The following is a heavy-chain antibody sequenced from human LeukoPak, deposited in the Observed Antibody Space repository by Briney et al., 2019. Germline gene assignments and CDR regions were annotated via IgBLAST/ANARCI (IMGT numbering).Heavy chain of an antibody. Sequence: GASVKVSCKASGYTFTSYGISWVRQAPGQGLEWMGWISAYNGNTNYAQKLQGRVTMTTDTSTSTAYMELRSLRSDDTAVYYCARSLMVRGDPPYGMDVWGQGTTVTVSS. V-gene: IGHV1-18*01. D-gene: IGHD3-10*01. CDR2: ISAYNGNT. CDR3: ARSLMVRGDPPYGMDV. CDR1: GYTFTSYG. J-gene: IGHJ6*02.